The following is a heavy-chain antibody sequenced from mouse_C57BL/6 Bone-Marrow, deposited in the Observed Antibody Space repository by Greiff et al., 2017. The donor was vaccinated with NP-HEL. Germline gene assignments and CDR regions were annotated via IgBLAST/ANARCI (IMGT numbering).Heavy chain of an antibody. CDR2: INPGRGGT. CDR3: ARGTPYAMDY. D-gene: IGHD2-14*01. Sequence: QVQLKESGAELVRPGTSVKVSCKASGYAFTNYLIEWVKQRPGQGLEWIGVINPGRGGTNYNGKFTGKATLTADKSSSTAYMQLSSLTSEDSAVYFCARGTPYAMDYWGQGTSVTVSS. J-gene: IGHJ4*01. V-gene: IGHV1-54*01. CDR1: GYAFTNYL.